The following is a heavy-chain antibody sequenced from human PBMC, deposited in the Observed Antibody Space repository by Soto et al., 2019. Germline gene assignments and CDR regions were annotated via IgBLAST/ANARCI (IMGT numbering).Heavy chain of an antibody. CDR1: GYGFTSYW. J-gene: IGHJ6*02. V-gene: IGHV5-10-1*01. D-gene: IGHD3-9*01. CDR3: ARSRGYYDILTGYSGTYYYYGMDV. CDR2: IDPSDSYT. Sequence: GESLKISCKGSGYGFTSYWISWVRQMPGKGLEWMGRIDPSDSYTNYSPSFQGHVTISADKSISTAYLQWSSLKASDTAMYYCARSRGYYDILTGYSGTYYYYGMDVWGQGTTVTVSS.